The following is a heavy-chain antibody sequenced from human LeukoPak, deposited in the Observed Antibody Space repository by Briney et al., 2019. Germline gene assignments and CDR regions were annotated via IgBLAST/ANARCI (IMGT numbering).Heavy chain of an antibody. D-gene: IGHD3-10*01. V-gene: IGHV3-15*04. CDR1: GFSFSDAW. J-gene: IGHJ4*02. Sequence: PWGVLRLSCAASGFSFSDAWMSWVRQIPGRGLEWVGRIESKTDGGTTDYAAPVKGRFTISRDDSTNTLYLQMNSLKSEDTAVYYCTTYGSGRKFDYWGQGILVTVSS. CDR3: TTYGSGRKFDY. CDR2: IESKTDGGTT.